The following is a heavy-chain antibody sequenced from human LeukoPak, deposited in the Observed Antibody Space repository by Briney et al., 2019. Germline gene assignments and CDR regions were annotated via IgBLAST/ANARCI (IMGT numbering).Heavy chain of an antibody. V-gene: IGHV1-24*01. CDR1: GYTLSDLA. J-gene: IGHJ3*02. CDR2: LDPEDGEA. D-gene: IGHD4-17*01. CDR3: ATRNFGDYGAFDI. Sequence: ASVTVSCKVSGYTLSDLAMHWVRQAPGKGLEWMGGLDPEDGEAIYARPLQGRVTMTEDTSSDTAYMVLSSLRSEDTAVYYCATRNFGDYGAFDIWGQGTMVTVSS.